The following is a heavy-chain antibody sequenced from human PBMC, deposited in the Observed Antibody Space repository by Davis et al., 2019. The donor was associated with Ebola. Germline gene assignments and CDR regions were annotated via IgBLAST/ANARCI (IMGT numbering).Heavy chain of an antibody. CDR2: INAGNGNT. CDR1: AYTFTSYA. V-gene: IGHV1-3*01. Sequence: ASAKVSCKASAYTFTSYAMHWVRQAPGQRPEWMGWINAGNGNTKYSQKFQGRVTITRDTSASTAYMELSSLRSEDTAVYYCARNIMVRGVTNYYYYYGMDVWGKGTTVTVSS. CDR3: ARNIMVRGVTNYYYYYGMDV. D-gene: IGHD3-10*01. J-gene: IGHJ6*04.